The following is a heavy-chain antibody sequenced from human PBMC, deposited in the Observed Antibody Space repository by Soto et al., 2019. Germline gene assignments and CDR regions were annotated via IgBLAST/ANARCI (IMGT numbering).Heavy chain of an antibody. D-gene: IGHD2-2*01. J-gene: IGHJ4*02. Sequence: PGGSLRLSCAASGFTFSSYAMSWVRQAPGKGLEWVSAISGSGGSTYYADSVKGRFTISRDNSKNTLYLQMNSLRAEDTAVYYCAGRPIVVVPAATHYWGKGTLVTVSS. V-gene: IGHV3-23*01. CDR1: GFTFSSYA. CDR2: ISGSGGST. CDR3: AGRPIVVVPAATHY.